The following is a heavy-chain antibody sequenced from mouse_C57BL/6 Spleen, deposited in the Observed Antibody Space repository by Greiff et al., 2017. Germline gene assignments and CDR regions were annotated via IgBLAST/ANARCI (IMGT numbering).Heavy chain of an antibody. CDR3: AMDSSGYVFDY. CDR2: IHPSDSDT. CDR1: GYTFTSYW. D-gene: IGHD3-2*02. V-gene: IGHV1-74*01. J-gene: IGHJ2*01. Sequence: VQLQQPGAELVKPGASVKVSCKASGYTFTSYWMHWVKQRPGQGLEWIGRIHPSDSDTNYNQKFKGKSTLTVDKSSSTAYMQRSSLTSEDSAVYYCAMDSSGYVFDYWGQGTTLTVSS.